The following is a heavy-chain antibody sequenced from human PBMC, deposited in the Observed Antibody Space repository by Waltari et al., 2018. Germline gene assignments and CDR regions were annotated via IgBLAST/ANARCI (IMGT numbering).Heavy chain of an antibody. D-gene: IGHD3-10*01. CDR1: GGSISGHN. CDR3: VRDRGRLTADY. V-gene: IGHV4-4*07. J-gene: IGHJ4*02. Sequence: QVQLQESGPGLVKPSETLSLTCTVPGGSISGHNWSWIRQAAGKGLEWIVRIPASGTTDYNPSLRSRVTMSVDTSKNQLSLKLRSVTAADTAVYYCVRDRGRLTADYWGQGTLVTVSS. CDR2: IPASGTT.